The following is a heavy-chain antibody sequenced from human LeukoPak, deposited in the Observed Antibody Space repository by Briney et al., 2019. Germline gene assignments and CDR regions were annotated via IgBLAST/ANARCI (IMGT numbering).Heavy chain of an antibody. J-gene: IGHJ4*02. D-gene: IGHD2-2*01. V-gene: IGHV4-38-2*01. CDR1: GYSISSGYY. Sequence: SETLPLTCAVPGYSISSGYYWGWIRQPPGKGLEWIGSIYHSGSTYYNPSLKSRVTISVDTSKNQFSLKLSSVTAADTAVYYCARQVRQLRAFDYWGQGTLVTVSS. CDR2: IYHSGST. CDR3: ARQVRQLRAFDY.